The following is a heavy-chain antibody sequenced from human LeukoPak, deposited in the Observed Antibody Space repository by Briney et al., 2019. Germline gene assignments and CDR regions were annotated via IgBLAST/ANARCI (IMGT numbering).Heavy chain of an antibody. V-gene: IGHV3-21*01. CDR1: GFTFSSCG. Sequence: GGSLRLSCAASGFTFSSCGFNWVRQAPGKGLEWVSSIGPTGTGRYYADSVRGRFTISRDNAKNSMYLQMDSLRDEDTAVYYCATETIGRHYDYWGQGTLLTVSS. CDR2: IGPTGTGR. CDR3: ATETIGRHYDY. D-gene: IGHD1-14*01. J-gene: IGHJ4*02.